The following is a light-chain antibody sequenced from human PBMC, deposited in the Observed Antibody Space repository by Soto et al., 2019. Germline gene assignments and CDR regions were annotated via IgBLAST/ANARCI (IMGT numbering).Light chain of an antibody. CDR1: RSILGSSGYNY. J-gene: IGKJ4*01. CDR3: AQGLAVPFT. V-gene: IGKV2-28*01. CDR2: LGS. Sequence: EIVLTQSPLSLPVIPGEPASISCRSSRSILGSSGYNYLNWYLQKPGQSPQLLLYLGSSRASGVPDRLSGSGSGTDFTLTISRVEAGDVGVYFCAQGLAVPFTFGGGTKLEI.